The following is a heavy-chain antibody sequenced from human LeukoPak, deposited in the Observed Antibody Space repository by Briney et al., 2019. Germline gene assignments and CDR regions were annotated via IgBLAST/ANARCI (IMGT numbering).Heavy chain of an antibody. Sequence: AGGSLRLSCAASGFTFSSYWTSWVRQAPGKGLEWVANIKQDGSEKYYVDSVKGRFTISRDNAKNSLYLQMNSLRAEDTAVYYCARDRTLRYFDYWGQGTLVTVSS. J-gene: IGHJ4*02. V-gene: IGHV3-7*01. CDR3: ARDRTLRYFDY. CDR2: IKQDGSEK. CDR1: GFTFSSYW.